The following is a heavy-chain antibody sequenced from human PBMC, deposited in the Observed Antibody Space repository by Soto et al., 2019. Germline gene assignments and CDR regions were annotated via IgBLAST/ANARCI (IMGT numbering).Heavy chain of an antibody. CDR1: GGSISSYY. Sequence: PSGTLSLTCTVSGGSISSYYWSWIRQPPGKGLEWIGYIYYSGSTNYNPSLKSRVTISVDTSKNQFSLKLSSVTAADTAVYYCASIRGRHYNWFDPWGQGTLVTVSS. J-gene: IGHJ5*02. CDR3: ASIRGRHYNWFDP. CDR2: IYYSGST. D-gene: IGHD3-10*01. V-gene: IGHV4-59*01.